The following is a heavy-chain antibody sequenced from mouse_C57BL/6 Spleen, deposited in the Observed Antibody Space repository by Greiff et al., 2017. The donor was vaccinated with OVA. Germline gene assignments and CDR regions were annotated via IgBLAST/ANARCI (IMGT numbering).Heavy chain of an antibody. V-gene: IGHV1-80*01. CDR3: ATIYYAMDY. CDR2: IYPGDGDT. J-gene: IGHJ4*01. Sequence: QVQLQQSGAELVKPGASVKISCKASGYAFSSYWMNWVKQRPGKGLEWIGQIYPGDGDTNYNGKFKGKATLTADKSSSTSEDSAVYFCATIYYAMDYWGQGTSVTVSS. CDR1: GYAFSSYW.